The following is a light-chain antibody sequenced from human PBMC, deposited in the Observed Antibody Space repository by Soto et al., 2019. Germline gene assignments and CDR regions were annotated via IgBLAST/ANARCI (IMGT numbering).Light chain of an antibody. CDR2: GAS. CDR1: QSIRYY. Sequence: DIPLTQSPPTLSASVGDRVTITCRASQSIRYYLAWYQQMPGKAPKLLIYGASSLQSGVPSRLSGSGSGTEFTLTFSSLQPDDFATYFCQHHNSYSQTFGQGTKVEIK. CDR3: QHHNSYSQT. V-gene: IGKV1-5*01. J-gene: IGKJ1*01.